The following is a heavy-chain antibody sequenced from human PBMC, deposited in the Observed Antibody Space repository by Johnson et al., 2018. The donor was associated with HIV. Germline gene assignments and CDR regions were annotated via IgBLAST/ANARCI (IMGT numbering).Heavy chain of an antibody. CDR2: IRSKANSYAT. Sequence: VQLVESGGGLVQPGGSLRLSCAASGFTFSNAWMSWVRQAPGKGLEWVGRIRSKANSYATAYAASVKGRFTISRDDSKNTAYLQMNSLKTEDTAVYYCSTGGPYCGDDCYSRGGSDIWGQGTMVTVSS. CDR3: STGGPYCGDDCYSRGGSDI. D-gene: IGHD2-21*01. J-gene: IGHJ3*02. CDR1: GFTFSNAW. V-gene: IGHV3-73*01.